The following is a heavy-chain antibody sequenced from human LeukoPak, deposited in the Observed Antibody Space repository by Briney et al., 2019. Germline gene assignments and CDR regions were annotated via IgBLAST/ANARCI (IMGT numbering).Heavy chain of an antibody. CDR2: INPSGGST. CDR3: ARAADRYSSSSGHAYDY. D-gene: IGHD6-6*01. Sequence: ASVKVSCKASGYTFTGYYMHWVRQAPGQGLEWMGIINPSGGSTSYAQKFQGRVTMTRDMSTSTVYMELSSLRSEDTAVYYCARAADRYSSSSGHAYDYWGQGTLVTVSS. J-gene: IGHJ4*02. V-gene: IGHV1-46*01. CDR1: GYTFTGYY.